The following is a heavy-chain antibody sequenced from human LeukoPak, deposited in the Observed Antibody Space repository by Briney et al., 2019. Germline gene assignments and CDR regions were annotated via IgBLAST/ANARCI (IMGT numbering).Heavy chain of an antibody. V-gene: IGHV3-23*01. J-gene: IGHJ4*02. CDR1: GFTFSSYA. CDR2: ISGCGGST. Sequence: GGSLRLSCAASGFTFSSYAMSWVRQAPGKGLEWVSAISGCGGSTYYADSVKGRFTISRDNSKSTVYLQMSGLRVEDTALYYCATRRGFSGYDLGYWGQGTLVTVAS. CDR3: ATRRGFSGYDLGY. D-gene: IGHD5-12*01.